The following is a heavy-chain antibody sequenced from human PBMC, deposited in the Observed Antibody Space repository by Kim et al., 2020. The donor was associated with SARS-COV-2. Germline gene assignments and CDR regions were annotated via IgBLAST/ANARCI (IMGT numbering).Heavy chain of an antibody. Sequence: SETLSLTCTVSGGSISSYYWSWIRQPPGKGLEWIGYIYYSGSTNYNPSLKSRVTISVDTSKNQFSLKLSSVTAADTAVYYCARPSGAGYFDYWGQGTLVTVSS. CDR3: ARPSGAGYFDY. J-gene: IGHJ4*02. D-gene: IGHD1-1*01. CDR1: GGSISSYY. CDR2: IYYSGST. V-gene: IGHV4-59*08.